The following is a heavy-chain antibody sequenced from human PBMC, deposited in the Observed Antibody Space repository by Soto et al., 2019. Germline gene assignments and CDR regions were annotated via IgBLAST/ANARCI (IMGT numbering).Heavy chain of an antibody. V-gene: IGHV1-69*12. Sequence: QVQLVQSGAEVKKPGSSVKVSCKASGGTFSSYAISWVRQAPGQGLEWMGGIIPIFGTANYAQKFQGRVTITADXXTXTXXMELRRLRSEDPAVYYWASDPYCGGDCYSNWYFDLWGRGTLVTVSS. CDR1: GGTFSSYA. CDR2: IIPIFGTA. J-gene: IGHJ2*01. CDR3: ASDPYCGGDCYSNWYFDL. D-gene: IGHD2-21*02.